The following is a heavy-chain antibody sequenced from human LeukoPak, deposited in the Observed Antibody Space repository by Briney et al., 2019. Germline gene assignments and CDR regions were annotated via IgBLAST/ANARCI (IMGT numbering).Heavy chain of an antibody. CDR1: GGTFSSYA. CDR3: ARVSLTVTTFGYYYYYMDV. J-gene: IGHJ6*03. V-gene: IGHV1-69*04. D-gene: IGHD4-11*01. Sequence: ASVKVSCNASGGTFSSYAISCVRQAPGQGLVWLGRIIPILGIANYAQKFQGRVTITADKSTSTAYMELSSLRSDDTAVYYCARVSLTVTTFGYYYYYMDVWGKGTTVTVSS. CDR2: IIPILGIA.